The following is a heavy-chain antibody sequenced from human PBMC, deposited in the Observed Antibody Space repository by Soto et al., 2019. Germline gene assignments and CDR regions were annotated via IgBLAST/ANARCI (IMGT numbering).Heavy chain of an antibody. CDR1: GFTFSSYG. CDR3: ARGDSSSSYYFDY. D-gene: IGHD6-13*01. V-gene: IGHV3-33*01. CDR2: IWYDGSNK. Sequence: QVQLVESGGGVVQPGRSLRLSCAASGFTFSSYGMHWVRQAPGKGLEWVAVIWYDGSNKYYADSVKGRFTISRDNSKNTLYLQMNSLRAEDTAVYYCARGDSSSSYYFDYWGQGTLVTVSS. J-gene: IGHJ4*02.